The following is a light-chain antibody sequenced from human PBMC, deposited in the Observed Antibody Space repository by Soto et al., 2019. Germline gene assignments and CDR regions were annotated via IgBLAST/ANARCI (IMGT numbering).Light chain of an antibody. CDR2: GAS. Sequence: EIVMTQSPATVSVSPGERVTLSCRASQSVSNNLAWYQQKPGQVPRLLMFGASTRATGIPGRFSGTGYGTDFTLTVSSLEPEDFVVYYCQQRSDWPWTFDQGTKVDIK. CDR3: QQRSDWPWT. CDR1: QSVSNN. V-gene: IGKV3-15*01. J-gene: IGKJ1*01.